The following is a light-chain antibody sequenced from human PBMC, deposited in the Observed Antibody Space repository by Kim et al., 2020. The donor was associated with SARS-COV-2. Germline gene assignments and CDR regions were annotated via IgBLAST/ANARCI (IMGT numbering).Light chain of an antibody. CDR1: TGAVTSGHY. CDR2: DTT. V-gene: IGLV7-46*02. J-gene: IGLJ2*01. Sequence: QAVVTQEPSLTVSPGGTVTLTCGSSTGAVTSGHYPYWFQQKPGQAPKTLIYDTTNKHSWTPARFSGSLLGGKAALTLLGVQPEDEADYYCLLSYSDSTVVFGGGTQLTVL. CDR3: LLSYSDSTVV.